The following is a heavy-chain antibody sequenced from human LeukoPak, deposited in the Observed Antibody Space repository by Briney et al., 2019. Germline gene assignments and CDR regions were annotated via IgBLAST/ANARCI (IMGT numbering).Heavy chain of an antibody. CDR3: ARDLGPPDSLIAVAGTGGLRHYYYGMDV. Sequence: GGSLRLSCAASGFTFSSYAMHWVRQAPGKGLEWVAVISYDGSNKYYADSVKGRFTISRDNSKNTLYLQMNSLRAEDTAVYYCARDLGPPDSLIAVAGTGGLRHYYYGMDVWGQGTTVTVSS. CDR2: ISYDGSNK. J-gene: IGHJ6*02. D-gene: IGHD6-19*01. CDR1: GFTFSSYA. V-gene: IGHV3-30-3*01.